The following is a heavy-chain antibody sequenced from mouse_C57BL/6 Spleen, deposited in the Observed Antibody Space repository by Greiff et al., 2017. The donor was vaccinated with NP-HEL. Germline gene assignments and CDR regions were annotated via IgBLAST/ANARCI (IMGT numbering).Heavy chain of an antibody. Sequence: QVQLQQPGAELVMPGASVKLSCKASGYTFTSYWMHWVKQRPGQGLEWIGEIDPSDSYTNYNQKFKGKSTLTVDKSSSTAYMQLSSLTSEDSAVYYCARSYGYDAGPLGFAYWGQGTLVTVSA. V-gene: IGHV1-69*01. CDR3: ARSYGYDAGPLGFAY. CDR1: GYTFTSYW. CDR2: IDPSDSYT. D-gene: IGHD2-2*01. J-gene: IGHJ3*01.